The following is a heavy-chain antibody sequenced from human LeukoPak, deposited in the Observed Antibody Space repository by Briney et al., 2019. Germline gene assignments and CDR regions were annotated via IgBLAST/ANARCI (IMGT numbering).Heavy chain of an antibody. V-gene: IGHV1-18*01. CDR2: ICANSGKT. J-gene: IGHJ4*02. CDR1: GYTFTDNG. CDR3: ARDKNYRFDY. Sequence: ASVKVSCKASGYTFTDNGISWVRQAPGEGLEWMGWICANSGKTNYAQRFQGRVTMTRETSSSTVYMELRSLRSDDTAVYFCARDKNYRFDYWGQGTLVSVTS. D-gene: IGHD3-16*02.